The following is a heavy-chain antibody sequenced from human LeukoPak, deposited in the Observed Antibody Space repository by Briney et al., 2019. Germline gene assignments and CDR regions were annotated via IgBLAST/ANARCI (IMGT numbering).Heavy chain of an antibody. CDR2: ISYDGSNK. J-gene: IGHJ1*01. D-gene: IGHD3-9*01. Sequence: PGRSLRLSCAASGFTFSSYAMHWVRQAPGKGLEWVAVISYDGSNKYYADSVKGRFTISRDNSKNTLYLQMNSLRAEDTAVYYCAKAIRQLTLPFQHWGQGTLVTVSS. CDR3: AKAIRQLTLPFQH. V-gene: IGHV3-30-3*01. CDR1: GFTFSSYA.